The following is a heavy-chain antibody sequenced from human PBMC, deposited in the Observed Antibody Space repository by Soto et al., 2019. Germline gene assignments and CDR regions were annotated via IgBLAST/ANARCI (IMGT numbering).Heavy chain of an antibody. Sequence: GGSLRLSCASSGFIFSDYGMNLVRQAPGKGLEWISFIKRESTSYAVSVKGRFIVSRDSAKHSLYLQMNSLRDEDTAVYYCARDKDYGFDYWGQGTLVTVSS. V-gene: IGHV3-21*01. CDR1: GFIFSDYG. CDR2: IKREST. CDR3: ARDKDYGFDY. J-gene: IGHJ4*02. D-gene: IGHD4-17*01.